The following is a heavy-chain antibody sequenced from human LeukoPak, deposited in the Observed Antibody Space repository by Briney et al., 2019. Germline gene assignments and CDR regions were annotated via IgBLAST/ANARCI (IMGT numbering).Heavy chain of an antibody. Sequence: GGSLRLSCAASGFTFSSYAMHWVRQAPGKGLEWVAVISYDGSNKYYADSVKGRFTISRDNSKNTLYLQMNSLRVEDTALYYCASRSGGDYPYFDYWGQGTLVTVSS. D-gene: IGHD4-17*01. CDR1: GFTFSSYA. CDR2: ISYDGSNK. J-gene: IGHJ4*02. V-gene: IGHV3-30*14. CDR3: ASRSGGDYPYFDY.